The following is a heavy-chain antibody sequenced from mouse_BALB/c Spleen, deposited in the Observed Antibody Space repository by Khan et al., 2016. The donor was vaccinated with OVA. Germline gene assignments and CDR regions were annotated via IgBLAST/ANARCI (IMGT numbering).Heavy chain of an antibody. CDR1: GFSLTTYG. V-gene: IGHV2-2*02. Sequence: QVQLKQSGPGLVQPSQSLSITCTVSGFSLTTYGVHWVRQSPGKGLGWLGMIWSGGSTDYNAAFISRLSISKDNSKSQVFFKMNSLQPNDTAIYYCARNYDYDEGLAYWGQGTLVTVSA. D-gene: IGHD2-4*01. CDR2: IWSGGST. J-gene: IGHJ3*01. CDR3: ARNYDYDEGLAY.